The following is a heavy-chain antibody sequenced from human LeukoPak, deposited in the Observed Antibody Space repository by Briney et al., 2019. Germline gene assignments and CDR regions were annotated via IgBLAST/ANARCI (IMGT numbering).Heavy chain of an antibody. CDR2: ISYDGSNK. CDR1: GFTFSSYG. Sequence: PGGSLRLSCAASGFTFSSYGMHWVRQAPGKGLEWVAVISYDGSNKYYADSVKGRFTISRDNSKNTLYLQMNSLRAEDTAVYYCAKDGDVVVVAASYFDYWGQGTLVTVSS. J-gene: IGHJ4*02. D-gene: IGHD2-15*01. V-gene: IGHV3-30*18. CDR3: AKDGDVVVVAASYFDY.